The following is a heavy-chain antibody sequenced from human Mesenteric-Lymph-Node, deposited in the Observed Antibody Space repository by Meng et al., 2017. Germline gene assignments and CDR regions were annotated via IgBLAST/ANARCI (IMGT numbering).Heavy chain of an antibody. CDR2: VHYGGGT. CDR3: ARGHITGTARSFFDY. D-gene: IGHD1-20*01. CDR1: GDSFTNNHYY. V-gene: IGHV4-39*07. Sequence: SETLSLTCTVSGDSFTNNHYYWVWIRQPPGKGLEYIGSVHYGGGTYFNPSLTSRATVSVDTSRNQFSLNPSSVTAAHTAIYYCARGHITGTARSFFDYWGQGTLVTVSS. J-gene: IGHJ4*01.